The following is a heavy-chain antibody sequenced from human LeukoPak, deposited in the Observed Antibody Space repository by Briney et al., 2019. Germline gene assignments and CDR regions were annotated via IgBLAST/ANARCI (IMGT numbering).Heavy chain of an antibody. Sequence: GAPVKVSCKVSGYTLTELSMHWVRQAPGKGLEWMGGFDPEDGETLYAQKLQGRVTMTEDTSTDTGYMELRSLRSEDTAVYYCATDQRGAGLGFVYGSGSFNGLDVWGPGTTVTVSS. CDR2: FDPEDGET. D-gene: IGHD3-10*01. J-gene: IGHJ6*02. CDR1: GYTLTELS. V-gene: IGHV1-24*01. CDR3: ATDQRGAGLGFVYGSGSFNGLDV.